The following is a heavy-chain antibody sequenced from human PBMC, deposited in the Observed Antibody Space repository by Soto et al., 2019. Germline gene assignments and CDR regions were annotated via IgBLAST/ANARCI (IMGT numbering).Heavy chain of an antibody. CDR3: AKEVVFIVGFWSAPNQDYYYSGMDV. V-gene: IGHV3-30*18. J-gene: IGHJ6*02. Sequence: GGSLRLSCAASGFTFSSYGMHWVRQAPGKGLEWVAVISYDGSNKYYADSVKGRFTISRDNSKNTLYLQMNSLRAEDTAVYYCAKEVVFIVGFWSAPNQDYYYSGMDVWGQGTTVTVSS. D-gene: IGHD3-3*01. CDR1: GFTFSSYG. CDR2: ISYDGSNK.